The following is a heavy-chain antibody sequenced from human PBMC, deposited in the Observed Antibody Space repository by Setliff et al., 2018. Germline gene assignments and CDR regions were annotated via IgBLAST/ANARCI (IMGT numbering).Heavy chain of an antibody. V-gene: IGHV4-39*07. J-gene: IGHJ4*02. D-gene: IGHD3-3*01. CDR1: GGSISSSSYY. CDR3: ARRETYYNFWSGYYAY. Sequence: SETLSLTCTVSGGSISSSSYYWGWIRPPPGKGREWAGSIYYSGSTYYNPSLKSRVTISADTTKNQSSLKLSSVTAAETAVYYCARRETYYNFWSGYYAYWGQGTLVTVSS. CDR2: IYYSGST.